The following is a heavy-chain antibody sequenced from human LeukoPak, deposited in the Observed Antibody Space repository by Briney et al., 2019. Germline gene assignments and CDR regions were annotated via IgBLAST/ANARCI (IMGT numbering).Heavy chain of an antibody. V-gene: IGHV6-1*01. Sequence: SQTLSLTCAISGDSVFSRAASWNWIRQSPSRGLEWLGRTYYRSKWYSEYAGSVRGRITIDADTSKNQFFLQLHSVIPEDMAVYYCARDAGDHVLQAFDIWGQGTMVTVSS. CDR3: ARDAGDHVLQAFDI. CDR1: GDSVFSRAAS. J-gene: IGHJ3*02. D-gene: IGHD2-8*01. CDR2: TYYRSKWYS.